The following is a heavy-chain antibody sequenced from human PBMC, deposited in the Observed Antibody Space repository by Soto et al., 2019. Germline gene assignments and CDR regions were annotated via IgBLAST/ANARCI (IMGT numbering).Heavy chain of an antibody. D-gene: IGHD2-21*01. J-gene: IGHJ4*02. CDR3: AGEIASGY. CDR1: GFTFSTSG. V-gene: IGHV3-30*03. CDR2: ISRDGSVK. Sequence: QVQLVESGGGVVQPGTSLRLSYVASGFTFSTSGMHWVRQAPGKGLEWVAVISRDGSVKYYADSVKGRFTISRDTSKKTLYLQMISLRAEDTAVYYCAGEIASGYWGQGTLVTVSS.